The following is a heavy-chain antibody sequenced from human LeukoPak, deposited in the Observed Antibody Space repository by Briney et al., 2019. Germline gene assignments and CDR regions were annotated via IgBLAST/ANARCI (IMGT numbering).Heavy chain of an antibody. V-gene: IGHV3-66*02. CDR3: AREGPTTGGYFDY. CDR1: GFTVSSNY. Sequence: PGGPLRLFCAASGFTVSSNYMSWVRQAPGKGLEWVSVMYAGGSTYYADSVKGRFTISRDNSKNTLYLQMNSLRAEDTAVYFCAREGPTTGGYFDYWGQGTLVTVSS. CDR2: MYAGGST. D-gene: IGHD1-14*01. J-gene: IGHJ4*02.